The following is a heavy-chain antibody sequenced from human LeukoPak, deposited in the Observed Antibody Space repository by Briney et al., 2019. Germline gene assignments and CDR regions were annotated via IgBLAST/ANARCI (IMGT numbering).Heavy chain of an antibody. Sequence: GGSLRLSCAASGFTFSSYAMHWVRQAPGKGLEWVAVISYDGSNKYYADSVKGRFTISRDNSKNTLYLQMNSLRAEDTAVYICARLMVTSAHDAFDIWGEGTIVTVSS. CDR2: ISYDGSNK. D-gene: IGHD5-18*01. CDR3: ARLMVTSAHDAFDI. CDR1: GFTFSSYA. J-gene: IGHJ3*02. V-gene: IGHV3-30*01.